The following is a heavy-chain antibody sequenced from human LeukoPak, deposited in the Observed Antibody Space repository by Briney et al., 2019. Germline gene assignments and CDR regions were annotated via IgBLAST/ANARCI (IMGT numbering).Heavy chain of an antibody. CDR3: ARSVVVFGVVNPTPLL. D-gene: IGHD3-3*01. CDR1: GDSISRTGYY. V-gene: IGHV4-39*01. J-gene: IGHJ4*02. CDR2: IYYGGSS. Sequence: PSETLSLTCTVSGDSISRTGYYWGWLRQPPGRGLEWIASIYYGGSSYYNPSLKSRVTISMYTSKNKFSLKLNSVTAADTAVYYCARSVVVFGVVNPTPLLWGQGTLVTVSS.